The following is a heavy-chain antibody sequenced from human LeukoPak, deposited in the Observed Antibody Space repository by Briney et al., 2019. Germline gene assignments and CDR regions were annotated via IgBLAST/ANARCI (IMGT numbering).Heavy chain of an antibody. CDR1: GFTFSAYW. CDR2: IKQDGSQR. V-gene: IGHV3-7*01. D-gene: IGHD6-6*01. J-gene: IGHJ4*02. Sequence: GGSLRLSCTASGFTFSAYWMTWVRQAPGKGPEWVANIKQDGSQRYYVDSVRGRFTISRDNAKNSLFLQMNGLRAEDTAVYYCARRGGSSSRRSPIDYWGQGTLDTVSS. CDR3: ARRGGSSSRRSPIDY.